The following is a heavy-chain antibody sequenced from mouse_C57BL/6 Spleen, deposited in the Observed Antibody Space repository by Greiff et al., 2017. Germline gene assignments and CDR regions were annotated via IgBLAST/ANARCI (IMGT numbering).Heavy chain of an antibody. CDR1: GFTFSSYA. CDR3: TRDGPYYGVAY. CDR2: ISSGGDYI. V-gene: IGHV5-9-1*02. D-gene: IGHD2-10*01. Sequence: EVKLVESGEGLVKPGGSLKLSCAASGFTFSSYAMSWVRQTPEKRLEWVAYISSGGDYIYYADTVKGRFTISRDNARNTLYLQMSSLKSEDTAMYYCTRDGPYYGVAYWGQGTLVTVSA. J-gene: IGHJ3*01.